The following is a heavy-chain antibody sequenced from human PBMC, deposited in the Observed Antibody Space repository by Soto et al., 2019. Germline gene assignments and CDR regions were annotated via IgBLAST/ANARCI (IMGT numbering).Heavy chain of an antibody. CDR2: IWYDGSNK. CDR1: GFTFSSYG. Sequence: QVQLVESGGGVVQPGRSLRLSCAASGFTFSSYGMHWVRQAPGKGLEWVAVIWYDGSNKYYADSVKGRFTISRDNSKNTLYLQMNSLRADDTAVYYCARDNSLPPRGIAAAGMFDPWGQGTLVTVSS. J-gene: IGHJ5*02. V-gene: IGHV3-33*01. D-gene: IGHD6-13*01. CDR3: ARDNSLPPRGIAAAGMFDP.